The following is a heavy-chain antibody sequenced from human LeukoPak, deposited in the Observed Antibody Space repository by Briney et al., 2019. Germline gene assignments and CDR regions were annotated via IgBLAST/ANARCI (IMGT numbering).Heavy chain of an antibody. CDR3: ARGTSLDIVVVPAAMGPREIPFDY. Sequence: ASVKVSCKASGYTFTSYGISWVRQAPGQGLEWMGIINPSGGSTSYAQKFQGRVTMTRDTSTSTVYMELSSLRSEDTAVYYCARGTSLDIVVVPAAMGPREIPFDYWGQGTLVTVSS. J-gene: IGHJ4*02. CDR2: INPSGGST. V-gene: IGHV1-46*01. D-gene: IGHD2-2*03. CDR1: GYTFTSYG.